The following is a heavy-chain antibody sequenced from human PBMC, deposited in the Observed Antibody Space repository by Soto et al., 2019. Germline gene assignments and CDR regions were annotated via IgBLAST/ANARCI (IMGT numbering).Heavy chain of an antibody. CDR2: IYYSGST. CDR3: ARHKRENYGSGSRFDY. J-gene: IGHJ4*02. D-gene: IGHD3-10*01. CDR1: DGSISISSYS. Sequence: SETLSISCTFSDGSISISSYSWGWIRQPPGKGLEWIGSIYYSGSTYYNPSLKSRVTISVDTSKNQFSLKLSSVTAADTAVYYCARHKRENYGSGSRFDYWGQGTMVTVSS. V-gene: IGHV4-39*01.